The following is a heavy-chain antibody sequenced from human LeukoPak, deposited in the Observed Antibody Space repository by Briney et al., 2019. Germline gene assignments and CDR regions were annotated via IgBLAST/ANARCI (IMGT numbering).Heavy chain of an antibody. CDR3: ARGAETYYDSSGYYPYFDY. Sequence: PSETLSLTCTVSGGSISSYYWSWIRQPPGKGLEWIGYIYYSGSTNYNPSLKSRVTISVDTSKNQFSLKLSSVTAADTAVYYCARGAETYYDSSGYYPYFDYWGQGTLVTVSS. V-gene: IGHV4-59*12. CDR2: IYYSGST. D-gene: IGHD3-22*01. CDR1: GGSISSYY. J-gene: IGHJ4*02.